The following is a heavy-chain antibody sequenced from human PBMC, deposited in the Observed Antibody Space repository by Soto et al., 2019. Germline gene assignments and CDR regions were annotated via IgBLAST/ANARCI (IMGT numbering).Heavy chain of an antibody. J-gene: IGHJ6*03. V-gene: IGHV1-69*13. CDR1: GGTFSSYA. D-gene: IGHD2-2*02. Sequence: ASVKVSCKASGGTFSSYAISWVRQAPGQGLEWMGGIIPIFGTANYAQKFQGRVTITADESTSTAYMELSSLRSEDTAVYYCAREPIGYCSSTSCYKHYYYYMDVWGKGTTVTVSS. CDR3: AREPIGYCSSTSCYKHYYYYMDV. CDR2: IIPIFGTA.